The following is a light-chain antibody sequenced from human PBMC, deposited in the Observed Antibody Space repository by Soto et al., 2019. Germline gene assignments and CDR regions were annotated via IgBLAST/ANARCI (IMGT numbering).Light chain of an antibody. CDR3: QQFNGFPLT. Sequence: IQLTQSPSSLSASVGDRVTITCRAGQAIGSALAWYQQRPGKAPKLLLYDASNLEAGVPSRFSGSGSGTDFTRTITSLRPEDFATYYCQQFNGFPLTFGGGTKVQIK. CDR2: DAS. CDR1: QAIGSA. J-gene: IGKJ4*01. V-gene: IGKV1-13*02.